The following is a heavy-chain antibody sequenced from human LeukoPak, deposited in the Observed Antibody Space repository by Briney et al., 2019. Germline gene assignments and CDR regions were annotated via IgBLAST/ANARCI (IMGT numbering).Heavy chain of an antibody. Sequence: ASVKVSXKASGYTFTSYDINWVRQAPGQGLEWMGWMNPNSGNTGYAPRFQGRVTMTRDTSIGTAYMELSSLTSDDTAVYYCARGTRGYRGYDAYYWGQGTLVTVSS. D-gene: IGHD5-12*01. CDR2: MNPNSGNT. CDR1: GYTFTSYD. V-gene: IGHV1-8*01. CDR3: ARGTRGYRGYDAYY. J-gene: IGHJ4*02.